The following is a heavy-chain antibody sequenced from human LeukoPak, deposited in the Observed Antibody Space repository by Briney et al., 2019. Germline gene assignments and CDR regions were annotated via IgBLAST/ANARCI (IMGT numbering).Heavy chain of an antibody. CDR1: GFTFSSYA. D-gene: IGHD2-21*02. V-gene: IGHV3-23*01. CDR2: ISGSGGST. CDR3: AKGRSSTNGLLLRIIRAPFDY. Sequence: PGGSLRLSCAASGFTFSSYAMSWVRQAPGKGLEWVSAISGSGGSTYYADSVKGRFTISRDNSKNTLYLQKNSLRAEDTAVYYCAKGRSSTNGLLLRIIRAPFDYWGQGTLVTVSS. J-gene: IGHJ4*02.